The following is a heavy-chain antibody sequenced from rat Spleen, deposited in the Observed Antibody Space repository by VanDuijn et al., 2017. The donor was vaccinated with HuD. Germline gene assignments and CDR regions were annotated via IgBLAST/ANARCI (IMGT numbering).Heavy chain of an antibody. D-gene: IGHD1-4*01. J-gene: IGHJ4*01. CDR1: GFTFSDYY. CDR2: ISFEGSGI. V-gene: IGHV5-22*01. Sequence: EVQLVESGGGLVQPGRSLKLSCAASGFTFSDYYMTWVRQAPKKGLEWVASISFEGSGIYYGDSVKGRFTISRDNAKSTLYLQMNSLRSEDTATYYCARPGITSYVMDACGQGASVTVSS. CDR3: ARPGITSYVMDA.